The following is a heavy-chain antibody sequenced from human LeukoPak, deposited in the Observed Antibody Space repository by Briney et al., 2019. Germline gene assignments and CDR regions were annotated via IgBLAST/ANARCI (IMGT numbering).Heavy chain of an antibody. D-gene: IGHD6-13*01. CDR1: GGSFSGYY. Sequence: SETLSLTCAVYGGSFSGYYWSWIRQPPGKGLEWIGEINHSGSTNYNPSLKSRVTISVDTPKNQFSLKLSSVTAADTAVYYCARYSSSWAFDYWGQGTLVTVSS. CDR3: ARYSSSWAFDY. J-gene: IGHJ4*02. V-gene: IGHV4-34*01. CDR2: INHSGST.